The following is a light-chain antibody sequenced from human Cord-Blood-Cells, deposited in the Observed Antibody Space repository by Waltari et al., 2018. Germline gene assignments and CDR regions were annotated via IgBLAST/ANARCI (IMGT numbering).Light chain of an antibody. CDR3: QQYNRT. Sequence: DIQMTQSPSSLSASVGDRVTITCRASQSISSWLNWYQQKPGKAPKLLIYMASSLESGVPSRFSGSGSGTEFTLTISSLQPDDFATYYCQQYNRTFGQGTKVEIK. J-gene: IGKJ1*01. V-gene: IGKV1-5*03. CDR1: QSISSW. CDR2: MAS.